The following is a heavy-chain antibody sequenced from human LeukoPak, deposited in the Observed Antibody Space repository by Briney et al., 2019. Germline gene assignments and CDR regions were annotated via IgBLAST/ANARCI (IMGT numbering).Heavy chain of an antibody. D-gene: IGHD3-10*01. CDR3: ARGPGTAWTPYYFDY. CDR1: GFTFSAFW. CDR2: INSDDSRT. V-gene: IGHV3-74*01. J-gene: IGHJ4*02. Sequence: PGGSLRLSCAASGFTFSAFWMHWVRQAPGKGLVWVSRINSDDSRTTYADSVKGRFTISRDNAKNSLYLQMNSLRAEDTAVYYCARGPGTAWTPYYFDYWGQGTLVTVSS.